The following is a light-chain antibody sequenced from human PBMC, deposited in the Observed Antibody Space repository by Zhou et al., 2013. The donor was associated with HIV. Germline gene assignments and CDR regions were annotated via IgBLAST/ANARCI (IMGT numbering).Light chain of an antibody. V-gene: IGKV1-39*01. CDR3: QQYSYYLNS. Sequence: DIQMTQSPSSLSASVGDTVTITCRASENIDTYLHWYQQMPGEAPKLLIYTASILQSGVPSRFSGSGSGTEFTLTISSLQPDDFATYYCQQYSYYLNSFGQGTKLEIK. CDR2: TAS. J-gene: IGKJ2*03. CDR1: ENIDTY.